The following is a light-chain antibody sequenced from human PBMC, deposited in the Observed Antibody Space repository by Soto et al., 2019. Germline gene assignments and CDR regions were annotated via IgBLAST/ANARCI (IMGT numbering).Light chain of an antibody. CDR1: QSVSSN. Sequence: EIVMTQSPATLSVSPGERATLSCRASQSVSSNLAWYQQKPGQAPRLRIYGASTRATGIPARFSGGGSRLAFTITISSLQSEDFAVYYWQQYNNWPPTWTFGQGTKVEIK. CDR2: GAS. V-gene: IGKV3-15*01. CDR3: QQYNNWPPTWT. J-gene: IGKJ1*01.